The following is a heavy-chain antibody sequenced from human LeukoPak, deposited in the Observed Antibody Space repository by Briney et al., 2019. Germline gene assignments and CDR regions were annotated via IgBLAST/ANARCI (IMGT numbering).Heavy chain of an antibody. CDR3: AKEPRHCGGDCFSLPDD. Sequence: GGSLRLSCAASGFTFSAYSMSWVRQAPGKGLEWVSLLTGSGDNTFYADSVKGRFTISRDNSKNTLYLQMNSLRAEDTAVYYCAKEPRHCGGDCFSLPDDWGQGTLVTVSS. CDR1: GFTFSAYS. D-gene: IGHD2-21*02. CDR2: LTGSGDNT. V-gene: IGHV3-23*01. J-gene: IGHJ4*02.